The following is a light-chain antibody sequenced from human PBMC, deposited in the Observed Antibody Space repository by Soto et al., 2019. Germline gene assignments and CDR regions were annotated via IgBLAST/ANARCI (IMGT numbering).Light chain of an antibody. CDR2: AAS. V-gene: IGKV1-27*01. J-gene: IGKJ1*01. CDR1: QGISNY. Sequence: DIQMTQSPSSLSASVGDRVAMTCRASQGISNYLAWYQQKPGKVPKLLIYAASTLQSGVPSRFSGSGSGTDFTLTISSLQPEDVATYCCQKYNSAPRTFGQGTKADIK. CDR3: QKYNSAPRT.